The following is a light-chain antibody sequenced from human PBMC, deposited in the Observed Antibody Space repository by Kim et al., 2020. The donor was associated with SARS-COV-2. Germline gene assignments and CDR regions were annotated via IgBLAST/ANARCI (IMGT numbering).Light chain of an antibody. CDR3: GTWDSSLSAYV. CDR1: SSNMWNNY. J-gene: IGLJ1*01. V-gene: IGLV1-51*01. CDR2: DNN. Sequence: TVTTSCSGSSSNMWNNYVSWCQQRPGTAPKLLINDNNKRPSGIPDRFSGSKSGTSATLGITGLQTGDEADYYCGTWDSSLSAYVFGTGTKVTVL.